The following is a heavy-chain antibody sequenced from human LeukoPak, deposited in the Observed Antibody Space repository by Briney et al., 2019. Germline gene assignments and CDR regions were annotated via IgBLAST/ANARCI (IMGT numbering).Heavy chain of an antibody. CDR1: GYTFSAYF. J-gene: IGHJ4*02. CDR2: VIPNSGGT. V-gene: IGHV1-2*02. CDR3: ARVRDFDH. Sequence: APVKVSCKASGYTFSAYFIHWVRQAPGQGLEWMGCVIPNSGGTKYAQKFQGRVTMTRDTSISTAYMELTSLTSDDTAIYYCARVRDFDHWGQGTLVTVSS.